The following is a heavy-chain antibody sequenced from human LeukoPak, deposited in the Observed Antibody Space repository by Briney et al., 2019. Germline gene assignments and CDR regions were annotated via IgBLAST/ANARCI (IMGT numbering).Heavy chain of an antibody. CDR2: INWNGGST. Sequence: GGSLTLSCAASGFTFDDYGMSWVRQAPGKGLEWVSGINWNGGSTGYADSVKGRFTIPRDNAKNSLYLQMNSLRAEDTALYYCARGFSSGYYYYWGQGTLVTVSS. J-gene: IGHJ4*02. CDR3: ARGFSSGYYYY. V-gene: IGHV3-20*04. CDR1: GFTFDDYG. D-gene: IGHD3-22*01.